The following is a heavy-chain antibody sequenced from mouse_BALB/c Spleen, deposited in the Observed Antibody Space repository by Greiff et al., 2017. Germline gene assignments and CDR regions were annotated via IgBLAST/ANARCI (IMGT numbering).Heavy chain of an antibody. D-gene: IGHD2-3*01. J-gene: IGHJ4*01. CDR1: GYSFTSYW. CDR3: ARNGDGSIYYYAMDY. Sequence: QVQLKESGPQLVRPGASVKISCKASGYSFTSYWMHWVKQRPGQGLEWIGMIDPSDSETRLNQKFKDKATLTVDKSSSTAYMQLSSPTSEDSAVYYCARNGDGSIYYYAMDYWGQGTSVTVSS. V-gene: IGHV1S126*01. CDR2: IDPSDSET.